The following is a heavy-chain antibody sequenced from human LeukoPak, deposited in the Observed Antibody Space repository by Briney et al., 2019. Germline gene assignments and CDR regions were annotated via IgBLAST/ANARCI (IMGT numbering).Heavy chain of an antibody. Sequence: GGSLRLSCAASGFTFSTYNMNWLRQAPGKWLEWLSYIMKTSQIIYYAVSVNGRFTISRDNAKNSLYLQMSSLRHEVTAVYYCARLTRRGYGSGSPSEYWGQGTLVTVFS. CDR3: ARLTRRGYGSGSPSEY. V-gene: IGHV3-48*02. D-gene: IGHD3-10*01. CDR2: IMKTSQII. CDR1: GFTFSTYN. J-gene: IGHJ4*02.